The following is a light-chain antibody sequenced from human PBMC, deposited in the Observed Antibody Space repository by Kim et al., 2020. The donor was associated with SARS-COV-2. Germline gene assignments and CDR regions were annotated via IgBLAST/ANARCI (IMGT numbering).Light chain of an antibody. CDR2: RNN. CDR1: SSTLGSNY. V-gene: IGLV1-47*01. CDR3: AAWDDSLSGVV. J-gene: IGLJ2*01. Sequence: GQRVTSSHSGSSSTLGSNYVYWYQQLPRTAPKPLLYRNNQRPSRVPDRFSGSKSGTSASLAISGLRSEDEADYYCAAWDDSLSGVVFGGGTQLTVL.